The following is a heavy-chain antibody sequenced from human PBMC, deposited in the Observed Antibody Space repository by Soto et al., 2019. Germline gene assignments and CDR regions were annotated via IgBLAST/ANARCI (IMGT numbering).Heavy chain of an antibody. Sequence: GGSLRLSCAASGFTFSSYGMHWVRQAPGKGLEWVAVIWYDGSNKYYADSVKGRFTISRDNSKNTLYLQMNSLRAEDTAVYYCARDIGYCSGGSCYYNDYWGQGTLVTVSS. CDR1: GFTFSSYG. V-gene: IGHV3-33*01. CDR3: ARDIGYCSGGSCYYNDY. J-gene: IGHJ4*02. CDR2: IWYDGSNK. D-gene: IGHD2-15*01.